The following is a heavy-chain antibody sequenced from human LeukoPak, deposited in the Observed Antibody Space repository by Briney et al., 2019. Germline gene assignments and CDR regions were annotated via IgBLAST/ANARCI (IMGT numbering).Heavy chain of an antibody. J-gene: IGHJ4*02. Sequence: PGGSLRLSCAASGFTFSLYWISWVRQAPGKGLEWVANIKQDGSKKEYVDSVKGRFTISRDNAKKSLYLQMDSLRAEDTAVYYCARDSRGFGFSDYWGQGTLVTVSS. D-gene: IGHD3-10*01. CDR2: IKQDGSKK. CDR3: ARDSRGFGFSDY. CDR1: GFTFSLYW. V-gene: IGHV3-7*01.